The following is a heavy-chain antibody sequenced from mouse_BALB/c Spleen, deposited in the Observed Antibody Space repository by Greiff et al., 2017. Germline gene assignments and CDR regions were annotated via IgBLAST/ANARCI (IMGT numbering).Heavy chain of an antibody. D-gene: IGHD2-1*01. J-gene: IGHJ4*01. CDR2: IDPETGGT. Sequence: QVQLQQSGAELVRPGASVTLSCKASGYTFTDYEMHWVKQTPVHGLEWIGAIDPETGGTAYNQKFKGKATLTADKSSSTAYMDLRSLTSEDSAVYYCTRSYGNYYDIDYWGQGTSVTVSS. CDR1: GYTFTDYE. CDR3: TRSYGNYYDIDY. V-gene: IGHV1-15*01.